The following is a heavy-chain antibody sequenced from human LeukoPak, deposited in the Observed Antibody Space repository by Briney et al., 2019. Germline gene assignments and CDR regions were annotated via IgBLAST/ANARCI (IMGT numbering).Heavy chain of an antibody. CDR1: GFTFSKYA. J-gene: IGHJ4*02. CDR3: ANSRGAVAGAPDY. V-gene: IGHV3-23*01. CDR2: VSGSGDNT. Sequence: GGFLRLSCAASGFTFSKYAMNWVRQAPGKGLEWVSAVSGSGDNTYYADSVKGRFTISRDNSKNTLYLQMSGLRAEDTAVYYCANSRGAVAGAPDYWGQGTLVTVSS. D-gene: IGHD6-19*01.